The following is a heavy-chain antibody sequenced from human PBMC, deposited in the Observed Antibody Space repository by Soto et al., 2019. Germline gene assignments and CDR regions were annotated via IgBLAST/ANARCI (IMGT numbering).Heavy chain of an antibody. CDR2: VLHSGTT. V-gene: IGHV4-4*02. J-gene: IGHJ3*01. D-gene: IGHD6-19*01. Sequence: VQLQESGPGLVKPSGTLSLTCAVSGDSISSPKWWTWLRQPPGKGLEWIGDVLHSGTTNYNPSLKSRVTLSVDKPQNQFSLKLTSVTAADTAIYYCAYSSGWYRHDVWGQGTSVTVSS. CDR3: AYSSGWYRHDV. CDR1: GDSISSPKW.